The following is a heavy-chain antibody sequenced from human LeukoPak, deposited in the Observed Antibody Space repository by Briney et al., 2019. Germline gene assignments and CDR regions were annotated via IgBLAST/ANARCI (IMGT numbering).Heavy chain of an antibody. CDR1: GYTFTGSY. CDR2: INPSGGST. Sequence: ASVKVSCKASGYTFTGSYMHWVRQAPGQGLEWMGIINPSGGSTSYAQKFQGRVTMTRDTSTSTVYMELRSLRSEDTAVYYCARDADDSSGYSNFDYWGQGTLVTVSS. V-gene: IGHV1-46*01. J-gene: IGHJ4*02. CDR3: ARDADDSSGYSNFDY. D-gene: IGHD3-22*01.